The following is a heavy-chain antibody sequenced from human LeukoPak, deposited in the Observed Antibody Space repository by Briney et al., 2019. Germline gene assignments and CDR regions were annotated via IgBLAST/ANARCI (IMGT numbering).Heavy chain of an antibody. Sequence: QAGGSLRLSCAASGFTFSSYAMSWVRQAPGKGLEWVSAISGSGGSTYYADSVKGRFTISRDNSKNTLYLQMNSLRAGDTAVYYCAKDQDRSNGAFDIRGQGTMVTVSS. CDR3: AKDQDRSNGAFDI. V-gene: IGHV3-23*01. CDR2: ISGSGGST. J-gene: IGHJ3*02. D-gene: IGHD1-14*01. CDR1: GFTFSSYA.